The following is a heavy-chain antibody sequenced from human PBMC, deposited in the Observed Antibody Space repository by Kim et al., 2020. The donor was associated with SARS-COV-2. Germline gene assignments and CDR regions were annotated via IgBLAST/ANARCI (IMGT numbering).Heavy chain of an antibody. Sequence: GGSLRLSCVASGFTFDDYAMHWVRQAPGKGLEWVSGISWNSGSIGYADSVKGRFTISRDNAKNSLYLQMNSLRAEDTALYYCAKDMGGYDLYYYGMDVWGQGTTVTVSS. D-gene: IGHD5-12*01. CDR3: AKDMGGYDLYYYGMDV. J-gene: IGHJ6*02. CDR2: ISWNSGSI. CDR1: GFTFDDYA. V-gene: IGHV3-9*01.